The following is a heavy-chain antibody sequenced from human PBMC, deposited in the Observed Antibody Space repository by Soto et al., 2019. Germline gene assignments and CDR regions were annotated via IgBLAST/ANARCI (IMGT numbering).Heavy chain of an antibody. CDR2: IYTSGST. V-gene: IGHV4-4*07. J-gene: IGHJ6*02. Sequence: SETLSLTCTVSGGSISSYYWSWIRQPAGKGLEWIGRIYTSGSTNYNPSLKSRVTMSVDTSKNQFSLKLSSVTAADTAVYYCARDRYSYGYGGYYYYYGMDVWGQGTTVTVSS. CDR3: ARDRYSYGYGGYYYYYGMDV. CDR1: GGSISSYY. D-gene: IGHD5-18*01.